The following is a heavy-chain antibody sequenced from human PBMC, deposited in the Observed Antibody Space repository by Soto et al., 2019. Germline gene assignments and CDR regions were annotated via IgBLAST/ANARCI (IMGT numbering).Heavy chain of an antibody. CDR1: GGTFSSYA. D-gene: IGHD4-17*01. CDR2: IIPILGTA. J-gene: IGHJ6*02. V-gene: IGHV1-69*01. Sequence: QVQLVQSGAEVKKPGSSVKVSCKASGGTFSSYAISWVRQAPGQGLEWMGGIIPILGTANYAKKCQGRVTITSDESTSPDYMALSSLRSEDKAGYYRARDSGGTTVAFGMDVWGQGTTVTVSS. CDR3: ARDSGGTTVAFGMDV.